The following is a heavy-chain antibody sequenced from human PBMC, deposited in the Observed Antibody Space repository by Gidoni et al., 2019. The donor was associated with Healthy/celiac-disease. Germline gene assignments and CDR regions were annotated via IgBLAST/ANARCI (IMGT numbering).Heavy chain of an antibody. CDR1: VWSFSGYY. Sequence: QVQLQQWGAGPLTPSETLSLTSAVYVWSFSGYYWSWIRQPPAKGLEGIGEINHSGSTNYNPSPKRRVTISVDTSKTEYSLKLSSATDADTAVYSCASCGSAQFLKLSSLTAAWFDPWGQGTLVTVSS. CDR3: ASCGSAQFLKLSSLTAAWFDP. J-gene: IGHJ5*02. CDR2: INHSGST. V-gene: IGHV4-34*01. D-gene: IGHD2-2*01.